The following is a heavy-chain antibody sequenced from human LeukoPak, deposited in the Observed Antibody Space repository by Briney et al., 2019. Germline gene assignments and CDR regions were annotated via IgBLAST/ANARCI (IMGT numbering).Heavy chain of an antibody. CDR2: ISYDGSDN. Sequence: PGRSLRLSCAASGFTFSRYALNWVRQAPGKGLEWVATISYDGSDNSYADSVKGRFTISRDNSKNMLYLQMNSLRVEDTALYYSVKEKDQSKRITMVLGVITDCSGQGTLVTVYS. D-gene: IGHD3-10*01. V-gene: IGHV3-30-3*02. J-gene: IGHJ4*02. CDR3: VKEKDQSKRITMVLGVITDC. CDR1: GFTFSRYA.